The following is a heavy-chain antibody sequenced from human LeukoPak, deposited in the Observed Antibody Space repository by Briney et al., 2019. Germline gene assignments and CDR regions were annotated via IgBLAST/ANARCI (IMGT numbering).Heavy chain of an antibody. CDR1: GGSISSYY. J-gene: IGHJ4*02. CDR2: IYYSGST. Sequence: SETLSLTCTVSGGSISSYYWSWLRQPPGKGLEWIGYIYYSGSTNYNPSLKSRVTISVDTSKNQFSLKLSSVTAADTAVYYCARATFSLGPFDYWGQGTLVTVSS. D-gene: IGHD3-16*01. CDR3: ARATFSLGPFDY. V-gene: IGHV4-59*01.